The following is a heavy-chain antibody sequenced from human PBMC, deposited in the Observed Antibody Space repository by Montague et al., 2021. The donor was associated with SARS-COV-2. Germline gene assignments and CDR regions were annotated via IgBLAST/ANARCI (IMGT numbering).Heavy chain of an antibody. Sequence: SLRLSCAASGFTFNSYTMNWVRQAPGKGLEWVASISGSGADIYYVPSLKVRFTISRDNARNSLFLQMSSLRADDTALYYCARWRWQQSEFDYWGQGTLVTVSS. CDR1: GFTFNSYT. V-gene: IGHV3-21*06. CDR3: ARWRWQQSEFDY. CDR2: ISGSGADI. J-gene: IGHJ4*02. D-gene: IGHD5-24*01.